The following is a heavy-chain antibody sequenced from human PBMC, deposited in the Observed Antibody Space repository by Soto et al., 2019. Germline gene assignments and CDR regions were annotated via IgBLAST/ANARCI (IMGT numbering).Heavy chain of an antibody. CDR2: IWYDGSNK. CDR1: GFTFSSYG. Sequence: LRLSCAASGFTFSSYGMHWVRQAPGKGLEWVAVIWYDGSNKYYADSVKGRFTISRDNSKNTLYLQMNSLRAEDTAVYYCARDLGEKDDFWSGYIYGMDVWGQGTTVTAP. V-gene: IGHV3-33*01. CDR3: ARDLGEKDDFWSGYIYGMDV. D-gene: IGHD3-3*01. J-gene: IGHJ6*02.